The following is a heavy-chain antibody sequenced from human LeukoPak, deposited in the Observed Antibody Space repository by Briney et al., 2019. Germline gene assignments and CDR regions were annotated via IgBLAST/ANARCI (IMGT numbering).Heavy chain of an antibody. CDR1: GGTFSSYA. Sequence: ASVKVSCKASGGTFSSYAISWVRQAPGQGLEWMGIINPSGGTTSYAQKFQGRVTMTRDTSTSTVYMELSSLRSEDTAVYYCARHDYGDYGNDYWGQGTLVTVSS. J-gene: IGHJ4*02. D-gene: IGHD4-17*01. V-gene: IGHV1-46*01. CDR3: ARHDYGDYGNDY. CDR2: INPSGGTT.